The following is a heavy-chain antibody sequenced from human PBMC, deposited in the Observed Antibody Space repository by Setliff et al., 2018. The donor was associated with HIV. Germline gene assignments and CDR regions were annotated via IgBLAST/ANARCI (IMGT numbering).Heavy chain of an antibody. V-gene: IGHV4-39*07. CDR3: VGGIRGARFSP. J-gene: IGHJ5*02. Sequence: PSETLSLTCTVSGGSISSSSYYWGWIRQPPGQGLEWIGYIYYSGNTNYNPSLKSRVTISIDTSNNQFSLKMTSMTAADTAVYYCVGGIRGARFSPWGQGTLVTVS. CDR1: GGSISSSSYY. CDR2: IYYSGNT. D-gene: IGHD3-10*01.